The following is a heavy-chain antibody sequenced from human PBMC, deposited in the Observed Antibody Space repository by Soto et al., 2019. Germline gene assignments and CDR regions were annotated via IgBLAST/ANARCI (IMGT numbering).Heavy chain of an antibody. V-gene: IGHV3-23*01. CDR2: ISGSGGSI. CDR3: AREFRRDCSSTSCSFFDH. D-gene: IGHD2-2*01. J-gene: IGHJ4*02. Sequence: EVQLLESGGGLVQPGGSLRLSCAASGFTISSYAMSWVRQAPGKWLEWVSGISGSGGSIYYADSVKGRFTISRDNSKNTLYLQMDSLRAEDTAVYYCAREFRRDCSSTSCSFFDHWGQGTLVIVSS. CDR1: GFTISSYA.